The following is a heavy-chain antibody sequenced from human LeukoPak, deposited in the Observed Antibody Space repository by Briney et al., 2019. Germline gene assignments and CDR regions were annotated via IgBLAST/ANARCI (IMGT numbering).Heavy chain of an antibody. J-gene: IGHJ4*02. CDR3: ASLSRYNWNLPDY. CDR1: GGSISSGSYY. D-gene: IGHD1-20*01. V-gene: IGHV4-61*02. CDR2: IYTSGST. Sequence: PSETLSLTCTVSGGSISSGSYYWSWIRQPAGKGLEWIGRIYTSGSTNYNPSLKSRVTISVDTSKNQFSLKLSSVTAADTAVYYCASLSRYNWNLPDYWGQGTLVTVSS.